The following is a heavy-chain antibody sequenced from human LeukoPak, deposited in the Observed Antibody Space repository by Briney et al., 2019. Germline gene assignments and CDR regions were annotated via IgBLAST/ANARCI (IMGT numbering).Heavy chain of an antibody. Sequence: GASVKVSCKAAGYTFTSYYMHWVRQAPGQGLEWMGIINPSGGSTSYAQKFQGRVTMTRDMSTSTVYMELSSLRSEDTAVYYCARSSVGFWSGYLGYWGQGTLVTVPS. J-gene: IGHJ4*02. CDR1: GYTFTSYY. D-gene: IGHD3-3*01. V-gene: IGHV1-46*01. CDR2: INPSGGST. CDR3: ARSSVGFWSGYLGY.